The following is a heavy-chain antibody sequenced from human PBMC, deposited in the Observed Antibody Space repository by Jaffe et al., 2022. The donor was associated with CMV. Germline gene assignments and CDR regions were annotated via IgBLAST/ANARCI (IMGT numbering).Heavy chain of an antibody. D-gene: IGHD5-12*01. CDR1: GFSVSSNH. CDR2: IYSGGGT. CDR3: ARGYSGYDPFDY. J-gene: IGHJ4*02. V-gene: IGHV3-53*01. Sequence: EVPLVESGGGLIQPGGSLRLSCVVSGFSVSSNHMSWVRQAPGKGLEWVSVIYSGGGTDYADSVKGRFTISRDNSKNTLYLQINSLRAEDTAVYYCARGYSGYDPFDYWGQGTLVIVSS.